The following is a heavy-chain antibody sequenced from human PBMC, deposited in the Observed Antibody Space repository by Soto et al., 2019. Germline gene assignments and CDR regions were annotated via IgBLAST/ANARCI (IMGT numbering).Heavy chain of an antibody. J-gene: IGHJ4*02. CDR3: AKEGGLSGSYYISSSYYFDY. CDR1: GFTFSSYG. CDR2: ISYDGSNT. V-gene: IGHV3-30*18. Sequence: QVQLVESGGGVVQPGRSLRLSCVASGFTFSSYGMHWVRQAPGKGLGWVAIISYDGSNTYYADSVKGRFTISRENSKNTLYLQMNSLRAEDTSVYYCAKEGGLSGSYYISSSYYFDYWGQGTLVTVSS. D-gene: IGHD1-26*01.